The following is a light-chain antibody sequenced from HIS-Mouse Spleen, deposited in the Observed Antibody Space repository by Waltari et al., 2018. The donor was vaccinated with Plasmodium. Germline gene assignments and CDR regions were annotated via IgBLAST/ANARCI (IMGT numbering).Light chain of an antibody. Sequence: EIVLTQSPATLSLSPGERATLSCRASQSVSSYLAWYQQKPGQAPRLLIYDASNRATGIPDRFSGSGSGTDFTLTSRSLEPEDFAVYYCQQRSNWPPLTFGGGTKVEIK. CDR2: DAS. CDR1: QSVSSY. CDR3: QQRSNWPPLT. V-gene: IGKV3-11*01. J-gene: IGKJ4*01.